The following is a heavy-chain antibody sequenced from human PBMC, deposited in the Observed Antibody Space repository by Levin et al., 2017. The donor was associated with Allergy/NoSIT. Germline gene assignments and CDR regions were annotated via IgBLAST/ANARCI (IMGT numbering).Heavy chain of an antibody. D-gene: IGHD6-19*01. CDR3: AKDRGGYSSGWSDDY. CDR2: ISGSGGST. CDR1: GFTFSSYA. Sequence: GGSLRLSCAASGFTFSSYAMSWVRQAPGKGLEWVSAISGSGGSTYYADSVKGRFTISRDNSKNTLYLQMNSLRAEDTAVYYCAKDRGGYSSGWSDDYWGQGTLVTVSS. J-gene: IGHJ4*02. V-gene: IGHV3-23*01.